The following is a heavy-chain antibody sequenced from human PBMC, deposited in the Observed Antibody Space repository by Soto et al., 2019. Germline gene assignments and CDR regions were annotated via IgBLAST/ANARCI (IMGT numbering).Heavy chain of an antibody. CDR1: GYTFTSYG. CDR2: INPNSGGT. J-gene: IGHJ6*02. D-gene: IGHD3-22*01. V-gene: IGHV1-2*02. CDR3: AREGGITMIVEYYYYGMDV. Sequence: ASVKVSCKASGYTFTSYGISWVRQAPGQGLEWMGWINPNSGGTNYAQKFQGRVTMTRDTSISTAYMELSRLRSDDTAVYYCAREGGITMIVEYYYYGMDVWGQGTTVTVSS.